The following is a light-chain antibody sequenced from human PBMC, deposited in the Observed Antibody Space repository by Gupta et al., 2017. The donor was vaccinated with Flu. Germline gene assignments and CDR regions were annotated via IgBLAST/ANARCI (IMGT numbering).Light chain of an antibody. J-gene: IGKJ2*01. CDR2: GAS. CDR3: QQYNNWPPYT. Sequence: EIVMTQSPATLSVSPGERATLSCRASQSVRSNLAWYQQKPGQTPRLLIYGASTRATGIPARFSGSGSGTEFTLTISSRQSEDFAGYYCQQYNNWPPYTFGQGTKLEIK. V-gene: IGKV3-15*01. CDR1: QSVRSN.